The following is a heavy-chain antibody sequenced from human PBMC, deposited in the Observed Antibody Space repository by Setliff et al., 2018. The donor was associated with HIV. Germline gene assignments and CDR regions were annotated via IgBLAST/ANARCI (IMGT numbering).Heavy chain of an antibody. J-gene: IGHJ4*02. CDR1: GFTFSNAW. D-gene: IGHD1-1*01. CDR2: INPDGNER. V-gene: IGHV3-7*03. Sequence: GGSLRLSCAASGFTFSNAWMNWVRQAPGKGLEWVANINPDGNERYYMESVQGRFTISRDNIQNSLLLQMNSLTADDAAVYYCARVRTSTGAQYWGQGTLVTVSS. CDR3: ARVRTSTGAQY.